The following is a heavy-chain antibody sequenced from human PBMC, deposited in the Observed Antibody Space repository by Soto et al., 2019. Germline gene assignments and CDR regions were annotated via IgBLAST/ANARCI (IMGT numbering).Heavy chain of an antibody. CDR3: VRVVNYYGSGSGKSDY. J-gene: IGHJ4*02. V-gene: IGHV1-8*01. CDR2: RNPSSGNT. CDR1: GYTFTSYD. Sequence: QVQLVQSGAEVKKPGASVKVSCKASGYTFTSYDINWVRQATGQGLEWMGWRNPSSGNTGYAQKLQGRVTMTRNTSIRTAYMELSSLRSEDTAVYYCVRVVNYYGSGSGKSDYWVQGTLVTVSS. D-gene: IGHD3-10*01.